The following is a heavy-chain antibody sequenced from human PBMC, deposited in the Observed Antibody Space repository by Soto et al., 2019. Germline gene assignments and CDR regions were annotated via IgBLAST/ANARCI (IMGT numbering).Heavy chain of an antibody. V-gene: IGHV1-8*01. D-gene: IGHD2-21*02. CDR1: GYSFTSYD. J-gene: IGHJ5*02. CDR2: MNPNSGDT. CDR3: ARDYGGNSGWFDP. Sequence: QVQLVQSGAEVKKPGASVKVSCKASGYSFTSYDINWVRQATGQGLEWMGWMNPNSGDTGYAQKFQGRVTMTRSSSTGTAYMELSSLRSEDTAIYYCARDYGGNSGWFDPWGQGTLVIMSS.